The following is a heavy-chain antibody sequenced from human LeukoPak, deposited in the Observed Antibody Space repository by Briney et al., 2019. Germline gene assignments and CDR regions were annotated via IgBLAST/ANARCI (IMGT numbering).Heavy chain of an antibody. D-gene: IGHD3-3*01. V-gene: IGHV3-7*05. CDR3: ARDNGYYDFWSGYDRYFDY. CDR2: IKQDGSEK. Sequence: GGSLRLSCAASGFTFSIYWISWVRQAPGKGLEWVANIKQDGSEKYYVDSVKGRFTISRDNAKNSLYLQMNSLRAEDTAVYYCARDNGYYDFWSGYDRYFDYWGQGTLVTVSS. CDR1: GFTFSIYW. J-gene: IGHJ4*02.